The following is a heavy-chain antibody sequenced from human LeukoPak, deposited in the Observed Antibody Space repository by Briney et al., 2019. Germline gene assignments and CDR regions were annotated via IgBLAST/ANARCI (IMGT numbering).Heavy chain of an antibody. J-gene: IGHJ5*01. Sequence: GGSLRLFCAASGFTFSDYAMTWVRQAPGRGLEWVSSISASGGRTHYADSVKGRFTISRDDSKNTLYVQKTSMRAEDTAVYYWANHQWELRSGFDSWGQGTLVSVSS. CDR2: ISASGGRT. V-gene: IGHV3-23*01. CDR1: GFTFSDYA. CDR3: ANHQWELRSGFDS. D-gene: IGHD1-26*01.